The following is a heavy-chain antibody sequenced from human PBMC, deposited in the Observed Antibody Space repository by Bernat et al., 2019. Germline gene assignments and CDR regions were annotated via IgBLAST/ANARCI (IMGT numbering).Heavy chain of an antibody. CDR3: ARGYWFDP. Sequence: QVQLQQWGAGLLKPSETLSLTCAVYGGSFSGYYWSWIRQPPGKGLEWIGEINHSGSTNYNPSLKSRVTISVDTSKNQFSLMLSSVTAADTAVYYCARGYWFDPWGQGTLVTVSS. V-gene: IGHV4-34*01. J-gene: IGHJ5*02. CDR1: GGSFSGYY. CDR2: INHSGST.